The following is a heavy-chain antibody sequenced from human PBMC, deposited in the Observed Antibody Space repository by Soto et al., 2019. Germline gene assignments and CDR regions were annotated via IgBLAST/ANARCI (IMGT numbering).Heavy chain of an antibody. CDR3: ARLVYDTRLNYMYFGF. V-gene: IGHV4-4*01. CDR2: IFHDGTA. J-gene: IGHJ4*02. Sequence: LSLTCAVSGVSISSGNWWTWVRQSPQRGLEYIGEIFHDGTANYYPSFERRVAISVDTSKNQFSLKLTSVTAADTAIYFCARLVYDTRLNYMYFGFWGQGTLVTVSS. D-gene: IGHD3-10*01. CDR1: GVSISSGNW.